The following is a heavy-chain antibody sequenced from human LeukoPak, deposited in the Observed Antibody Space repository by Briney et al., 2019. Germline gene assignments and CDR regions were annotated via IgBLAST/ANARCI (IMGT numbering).Heavy chain of an antibody. V-gene: IGHV1-3*01. CDR1: GYTFTSYA. J-gene: IGHJ4*02. CDR2: INAGNGNT. Sequence: ASVKVSCKASGYTFTSYAMHWVRQAPGQRLERMGWINAGNGNTKYSQKFQGRVTITRDTSASTAYMELRSLRSDDTAVYYCARVGFGDSNLFFDYWGQGTLVTVSS. D-gene: IGHD3-10*01. CDR3: ARVGFGDSNLFFDY.